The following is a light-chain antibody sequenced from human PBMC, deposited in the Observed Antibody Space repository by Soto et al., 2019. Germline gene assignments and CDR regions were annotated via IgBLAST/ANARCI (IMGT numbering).Light chain of an antibody. CDR2: NNN. CDR1: SSNIGPNA. CDR3: AAWDDSLNGLV. V-gene: IGLV1-44*01. Sequence: QSVLTQPASASGTPGQKVTISCSGSSSNIGPNAVNWYQQLPGTAPKLLLYNNNQRPSGVSDRFSGSKSGTSASLAISGLQSDDEADYHCAAWDDSLNGLVFGTGTKVTVL. J-gene: IGLJ1*01.